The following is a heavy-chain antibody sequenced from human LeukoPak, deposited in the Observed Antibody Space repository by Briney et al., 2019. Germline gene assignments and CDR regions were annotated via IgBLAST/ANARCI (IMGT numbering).Heavy chain of an antibody. J-gene: IGHJ6*02. CDR3: ARLAGDGDYYYYYGMDV. Sequence: GGSLRLSCAASGFTFSNYGIHWVRQAPGKGLEWVAVIWYDGSNKYYADSVKGRFTISRDNSKNTLYLQMNSLRAEDTAVYYCARLAGDGDYYYYYGMDVWGQGTTVTVSS. V-gene: IGHV3-33*08. CDR1: GFTFSNYG. CDR2: IWYDGSNK. D-gene: IGHD4-17*01.